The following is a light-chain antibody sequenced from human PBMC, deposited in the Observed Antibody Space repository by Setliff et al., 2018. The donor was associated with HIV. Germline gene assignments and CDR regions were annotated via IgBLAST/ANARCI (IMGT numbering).Light chain of an antibody. CDR1: SSDVGGYNY. Sequence: QSALTQPPSASGSPGQSVTISCTGISSDVGGYNYVSWYQQHPGKAPKLMIYEVSKRPSGVPDRFSGSKSGNTASLTVSGLQAEDEADYYCCSYAGSYTPVIFGGGTKVTVL. CDR2: EVS. V-gene: IGLV2-8*01. J-gene: IGLJ2*01. CDR3: CSYAGSYTPVI.